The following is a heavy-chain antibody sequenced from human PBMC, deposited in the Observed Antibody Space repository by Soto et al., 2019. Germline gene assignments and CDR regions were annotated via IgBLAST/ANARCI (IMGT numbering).Heavy chain of an antibody. V-gene: IGHV3-48*02. J-gene: IGHJ4*02. CDR1: GFTFSSYS. D-gene: IGHD1-1*01. Sequence: PGGSLRLSCAASGFTFSSYSMNWVRQAPGKGLEWVSYISSSISTIYYADSVKGRFTISRDNAKNSLYLQMNSLRDEDTAVYYCARAPTGTDIYFDYWGQGTLVTVSS. CDR2: ISSSISTI. CDR3: ARAPTGTDIYFDY.